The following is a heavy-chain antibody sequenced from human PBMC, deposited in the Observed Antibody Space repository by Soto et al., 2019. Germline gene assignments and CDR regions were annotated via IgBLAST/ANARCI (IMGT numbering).Heavy chain of an antibody. Sequence: SETLSLTCAVYGGSFSGYYWSWIRQPPGKGLEWIGEINHSGSTNYNPSLKSRVTISVDTSKNQFSLKLSSVTAADTAVYYCARVLAVAGTGYYFDYWGQGTLVTVS. CDR1: GGSFSGYY. D-gene: IGHD6-19*01. J-gene: IGHJ4*02. CDR2: INHSGST. CDR3: ARVLAVAGTGYYFDY. V-gene: IGHV4-34*01.